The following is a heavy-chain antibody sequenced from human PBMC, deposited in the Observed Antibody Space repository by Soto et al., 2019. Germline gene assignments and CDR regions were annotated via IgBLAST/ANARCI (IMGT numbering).Heavy chain of an antibody. D-gene: IGHD3-22*01. CDR1: GGTFGSYA. J-gene: IGHJ5*02. CDR3: ARPIQSSFDTSAQSAWFDP. V-gene: IGHV1-69*12. CDR2: IIPIFSTP. Sequence: QVQLVQSGAEVKKPGSSVKVSCKTSGGTFGSYAISWVRQAPGQGLEWMGGIIPIFSTPNYAQKFQGRVTITADESTRTAYMGLSSLRSADTAVYYCARPIQSSFDTSAQSAWFDPWGQGTLVTVSS.